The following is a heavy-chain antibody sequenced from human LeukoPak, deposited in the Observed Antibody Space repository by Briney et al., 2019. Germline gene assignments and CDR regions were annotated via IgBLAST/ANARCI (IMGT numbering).Heavy chain of an antibody. V-gene: IGHV3-43D*03. D-gene: IGHD1-26*01. Sequence: GGSLRLSCAASGFTFDDYAMHWIRQAPGKGLEWVSLISWDGGSSYYADSVKGRFTISRDNSKNSLYLQMNSLRAEDTALYYCAKDRAASGSYSYFDYWGQGTLVTVSS. J-gene: IGHJ4*02. CDR1: GFTFDDYA. CDR2: ISWDGGSS. CDR3: AKDRAASGSYSYFDY.